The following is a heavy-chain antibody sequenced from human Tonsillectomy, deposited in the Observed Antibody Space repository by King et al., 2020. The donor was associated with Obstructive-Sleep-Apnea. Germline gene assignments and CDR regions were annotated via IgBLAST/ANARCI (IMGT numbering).Heavy chain of an antibody. V-gene: IGHV5-10-1*03. CDR3: AKEYSSSWSDDY. CDR2: IDPSDSDT. J-gene: IGHJ4*02. CDR1: GYSFSSYY. D-gene: IGHD6-13*01. Sequence: VQLVESGAEVKKPGESLRISCQGSGYSFSSYYITWVRQMPGKGLEWMGRIDPSDSDTNYSLSFQGHVTISVDKSINTAYLQWSSLKASDTAMYYCAKEYSSSWSDDYWGQGTLVTVSS.